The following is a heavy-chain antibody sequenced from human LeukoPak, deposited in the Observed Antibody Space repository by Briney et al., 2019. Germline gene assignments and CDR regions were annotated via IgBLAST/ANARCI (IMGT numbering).Heavy chain of an antibody. J-gene: IGHJ3*02. CDR2: IYYSGNT. D-gene: IGHD4-23*01. CDR1: GGSISSYY. Sequence: SETLSLTCTVSGGSISSYYWSWIRRPPGKGLEWIGYIYYSGNTNYNPSLKSRVTISVNTSKNQFSLKLSSVTAADTAVYYCARDVGGNYAFDIWGQGTMVTVSS. CDR3: ARDVGGNYAFDI. V-gene: IGHV4-59*01.